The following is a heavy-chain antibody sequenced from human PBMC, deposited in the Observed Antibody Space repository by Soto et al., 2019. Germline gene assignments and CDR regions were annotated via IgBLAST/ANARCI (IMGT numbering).Heavy chain of an antibody. CDR3: AGETPYGGNSPAFDI. D-gene: IGHD4-17*01. J-gene: IGHJ3*02. CDR1: GYTFTSYY. V-gene: IGHV1-46*01. Sequence: ASVKVSCKASGYTFTSYYMHWVRQAPGQGLEWMGIINPSGGSTSYAQKFQGRVTMTRDTSTSTVYMELSSLRSEDTAVYHCAGETPYGGNSPAFDIWGQGTMVTVSS. CDR2: INPSGGST.